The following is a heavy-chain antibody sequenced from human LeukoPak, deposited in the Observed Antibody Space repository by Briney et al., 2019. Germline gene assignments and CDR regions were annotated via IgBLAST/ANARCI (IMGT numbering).Heavy chain of an antibody. CDR3: ARNTPPSYYYDGSGYPDY. CDR2: IWYDGSNK. Sequence: RGSLRLSCAASGFTFSSYGMHWVRQAPGKGLEWVAVIWYDGSNKYYADSVKGRFTISRDNSKNTLYLQMNSLRAEDTAVYYCARNTPPSYYYDGSGYPDYWGQGTLVTVPS. D-gene: IGHD3-22*01. CDR1: GFTFSSYG. V-gene: IGHV3-33*01. J-gene: IGHJ4*02.